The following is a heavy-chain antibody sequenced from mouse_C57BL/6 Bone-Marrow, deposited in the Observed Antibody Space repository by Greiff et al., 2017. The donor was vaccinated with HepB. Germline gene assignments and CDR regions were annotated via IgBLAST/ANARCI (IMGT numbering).Heavy chain of an antibody. CDR1: GFTFSSYA. J-gene: IGHJ1*03. V-gene: IGHV5-4*01. Sequence: DVHLVESGGGLVKPGGSLKLSCAASGFTFSSYAMSWVRQTPEKRLEWVATISDGGSYTYYPDNVKGRFTISRDNAKNNLYLQMSHLKSEDTAMYYCARDRYGYDRVGYFDVWGTGTTVTVSS. CDR2: ISDGGSYT. D-gene: IGHD2-2*01. CDR3: ARDRYGYDRVGYFDV.